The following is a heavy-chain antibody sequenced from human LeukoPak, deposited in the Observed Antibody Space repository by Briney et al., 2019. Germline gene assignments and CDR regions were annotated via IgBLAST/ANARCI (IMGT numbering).Heavy chain of an antibody. V-gene: IGHV4-39*07. Sequence: SETLSLTCAVSGGSISSSLYYWGWIRQPPGKGLEWIGSIYYSGSANYSPSLKTRVTISVDTSRNQFSLRLTSMTAADTAVYYCARRGGDFHPGIFFDPGGQEPRASVSS. CDR1: GGSISSSLYY. CDR2: IYYSGSA. CDR3: ARRGGDFHPGIFFDP. D-gene: IGHD3-10*01. J-gene: IGHJ5*02.